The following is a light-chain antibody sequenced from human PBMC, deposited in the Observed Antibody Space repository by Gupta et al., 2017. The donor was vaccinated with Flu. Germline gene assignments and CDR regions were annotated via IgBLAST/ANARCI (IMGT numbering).Light chain of an antibody. CDR1: QDIGDN. V-gene: IGKV1-33*01. Sequence: PSSLSASVGDRVTISCQASQDIGDNVNWFQQKPGKAPKLLIYDASNLETGVPSRFSGRGSGTHFILTISSLQPEDVATYYCQQDDLLLYTFGQGTKLEI. J-gene: IGKJ2*01. CDR3: QQDDLLLYT. CDR2: DAS.